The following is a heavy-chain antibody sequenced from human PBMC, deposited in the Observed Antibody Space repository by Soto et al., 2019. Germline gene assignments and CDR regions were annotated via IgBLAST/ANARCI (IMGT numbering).Heavy chain of an antibody. CDR3: ARDDSSAFDP. J-gene: IGHJ5*02. CDR1: GFIFSDFQ. D-gene: IGHD3-22*01. Sequence: GGSLRLSCAASGFIFSDFQLNWVRQAPGRGLEWLSSITGTSAFTHYADSIEGRFTISRDNAKNTLYLQMNSLRAEDTAVYYCARDDSSAFDPWGQGTLVTVSA. CDR2: ITGTSAFT. V-gene: IGHV3-21*01.